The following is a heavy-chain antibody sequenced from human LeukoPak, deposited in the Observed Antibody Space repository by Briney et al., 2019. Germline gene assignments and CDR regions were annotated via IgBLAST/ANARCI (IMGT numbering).Heavy chain of an antibody. CDR2: ISSHGSST. Sequence: GGSLRLSCSASGFTFSSYAMHWVRRALEKGLEHVSVISSHGSSTYYADSVKGRFTISRDNSKNTLDLHMSSLKPEDTAVYYCVKDGADYGENGWFDPWGQGTLVTVSS. V-gene: IGHV3-64D*09. J-gene: IGHJ5*02. CDR3: VKDGADYGENGWFDP. D-gene: IGHD4-17*01. CDR1: GFTFSSYA.